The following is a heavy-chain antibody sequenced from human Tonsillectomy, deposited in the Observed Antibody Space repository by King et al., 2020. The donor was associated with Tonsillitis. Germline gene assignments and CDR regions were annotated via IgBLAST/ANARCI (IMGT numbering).Heavy chain of an antibody. CDR2: LSWDDDK. Sequence: TLKESGPTLVKPTQTLTLTCTFSGFSLSTSGVGVGWIRQPPGKALVWLALLSWDDDKLYSPSLKSRLTITKDTSENQVVLSMTNVDPADTATYYCARRVPAAGGNRFDPWGQGTLVTVSS. CDR3: ARRVPAAGGNRFDP. CDR1: GFSLSTSGVG. V-gene: IGHV2-5*02. J-gene: IGHJ5*02. D-gene: IGHD2-2*01.